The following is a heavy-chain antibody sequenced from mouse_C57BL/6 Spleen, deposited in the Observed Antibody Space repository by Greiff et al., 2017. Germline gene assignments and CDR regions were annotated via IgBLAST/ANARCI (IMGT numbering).Heavy chain of an antibody. Sequence: VQLQQSGAELVKPGASVKLSCTASGFNIKDYYMHWVKQRTEQGLEWIGRIDPEDGETKYAPKFPGKATITADTSSNTAYLQLSSLTSEDTAVYYCAIYYYGSSDEGAMDYWGQGTSVTVSS. J-gene: IGHJ4*01. CDR1: GFNIKDYY. CDR3: AIYYYGSSDEGAMDY. D-gene: IGHD1-1*01. CDR2: IDPEDGET. V-gene: IGHV14-2*01.